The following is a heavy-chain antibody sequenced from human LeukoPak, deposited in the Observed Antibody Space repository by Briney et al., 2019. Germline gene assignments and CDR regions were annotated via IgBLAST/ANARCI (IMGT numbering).Heavy chain of an antibody. D-gene: IGHD3-22*01. CDR2: ISYDGSNK. V-gene: IGHV3-30*04. CDR1: GFTFSSYA. J-gene: IGHJ4*02. CDR3: AREGMYYYDSSGYSGFDY. Sequence: GGSLRLSCAASGFTFSSYAMHWVRQAPGKGLEWVAVISYDGSNKYYADSVKGRFTISRDNSKNTLYLQMNSLRAEDTAVYYCAREGMYYYDSSGYSGFDYWGQETLVTVSS.